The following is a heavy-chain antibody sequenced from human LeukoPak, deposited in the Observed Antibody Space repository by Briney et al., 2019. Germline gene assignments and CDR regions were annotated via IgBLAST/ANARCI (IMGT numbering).Heavy chain of an antibody. J-gene: IGHJ2*01. CDR3: ARYCGGDCSYWYLDL. CDR1: SGSISSYY. Sequence: SETLSLTCTVSSGSISSYYWSWIRQPPGKRLEWIGYIHDSGSTSYNPSLESRVTISIDTSKNHFSLKLSSVTAADTAVYFCARYCGGDCSYWYLDLWGRGTLVTVSS. CDR2: IHDSGST. D-gene: IGHD2-21*02. V-gene: IGHV4-59*01.